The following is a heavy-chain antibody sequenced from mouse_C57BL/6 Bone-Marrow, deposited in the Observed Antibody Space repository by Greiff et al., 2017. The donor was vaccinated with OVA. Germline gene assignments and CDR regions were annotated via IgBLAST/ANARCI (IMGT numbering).Heavy chain of an antibody. Sequence: VQLQQSGAELVRPGASVKLSCTASGFNINDDYMHWVKQRPEQGLEWIGWIDPENGDTEYASKLQGKATITADTSSNADYLQLSSLTSEDTAVYYCTTDGSYWGQGTLVTVSA. CDR3: TTDGSY. V-gene: IGHV14-4*01. D-gene: IGHD2-3*01. CDR1: GFNINDDY. CDR2: IDPENGDT. J-gene: IGHJ3*01.